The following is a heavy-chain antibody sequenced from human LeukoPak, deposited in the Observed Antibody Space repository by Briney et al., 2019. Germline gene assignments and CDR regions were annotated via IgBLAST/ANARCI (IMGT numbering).Heavy chain of an antibody. D-gene: IGHD5-12*01. CDR1: GYAFISYD. CDR2: MNPNSGDT. J-gene: IGHJ6*03. V-gene: IGHV1-8*01. CDR3: ARGGGGYSGYGGYYYYYMDV. Sequence: GASVKVSCKASGYAFISYDINWVRQATGQGLEWMGWMNPNSGDTGYAQKFQGRITMTRNTPISTAYMELSSLRSEDTAVYYCARGGGGYSGYGGYYYYYMDVWGKRTTVTVSS.